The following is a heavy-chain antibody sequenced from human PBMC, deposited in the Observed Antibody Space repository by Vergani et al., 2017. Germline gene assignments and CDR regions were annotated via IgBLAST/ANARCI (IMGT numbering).Heavy chain of an antibody. Sequence: EVQLLQSGGGVIQPGGSVRLSCAASEFTFSNYAMNWVRQAPGKGLEWVSGISGSGVSAYYTDSVKGRFTISRDNSKNMLFLQMNNLRTEDTAIYYCAKVAHCSLANCPPDYWGQGTLVTVSS. CDR1: EFTFSNYA. D-gene: IGHD2-15*01. CDR3: AKVAHCSLANCPPDY. V-gene: IGHV3-23*01. CDR2: ISGSGVSA. J-gene: IGHJ4*02.